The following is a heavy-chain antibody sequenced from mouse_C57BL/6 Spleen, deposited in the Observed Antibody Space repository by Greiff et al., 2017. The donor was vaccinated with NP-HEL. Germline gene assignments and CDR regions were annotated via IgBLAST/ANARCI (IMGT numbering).Heavy chain of an antibody. D-gene: IGHD1-1*01. CDR1: GYTFTSYW. CDR2: IDPNSGGT. Sequence: QVQLQQSGAELVKPGASVKLSCKASGYTFTSYWMHWVKQRPGRGLEWIGRIDPNSGGTKYNEKFKSKATLTVDKPSSTAYMQLSSLTSEDSAVYYCARRYYGSSYNYYAMDYWGQGTSVTVSS. V-gene: IGHV1-72*01. CDR3: ARRYYGSSYNYYAMDY. J-gene: IGHJ4*01.